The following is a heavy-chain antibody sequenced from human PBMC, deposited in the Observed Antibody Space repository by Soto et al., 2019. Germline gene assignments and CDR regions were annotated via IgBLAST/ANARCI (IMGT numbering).Heavy chain of an antibody. D-gene: IGHD4-4*01. CDR1: GYTFTDYW. J-gene: IGHJ6*02. CDR2: IYPGDSDT. Sequence: GESLKISCKGSGYTFTDYWIGWVRQLPGKGLEWMGIIYPGDSDTRYSPSFQGHVTITVDKSTSTAYLQWNTLKASDTAMYYCARNISNFRYYYHAMDVWGQGTRVTVSS. V-gene: IGHV5-51*01. CDR3: ARNISNFRYYYHAMDV.